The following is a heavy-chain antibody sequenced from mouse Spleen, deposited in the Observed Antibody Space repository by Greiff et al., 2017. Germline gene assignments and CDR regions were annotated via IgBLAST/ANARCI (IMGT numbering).Heavy chain of an antibody. CDR1: GFSLTSYG. J-gene: IGHJ1*01. V-gene: IGHV2-6*03. D-gene: IGHD2-10*01. Sequence: QVQLKETGPGLVAPSQTLSITCTVSGFSLTSYGVHWVRQPPGKGLEWLVVIWSDGSTNYNSALKSRLSISKDNSKSQVFLKMNSLQTDDTAMYYCARSYYGNYGGYFDVWGAGTTVTVSS. CDR2: IWSDGST. CDR3: ARSYYGNYGGYFDV.